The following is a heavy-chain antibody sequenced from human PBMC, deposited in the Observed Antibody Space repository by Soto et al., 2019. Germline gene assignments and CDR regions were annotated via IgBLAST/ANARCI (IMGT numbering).Heavy chain of an antibody. CDR3: ARDLGYYASDRYFDY. CDR2: ISSSGDLI. D-gene: IGHD3-22*01. V-gene: IGHV3-11*01. Sequence: GGSLRLSGAGSGFGFTDYYMRWIRQAPGKGFEWVSYISSSGDLIYYPDSVKGRFTTSRDNAKNSLYLQMNSLGAEDTAVYYCARDLGYYASDRYFDYWGQGTVVTVSS. CDR1: GFGFTDYY. J-gene: IGHJ4*02.